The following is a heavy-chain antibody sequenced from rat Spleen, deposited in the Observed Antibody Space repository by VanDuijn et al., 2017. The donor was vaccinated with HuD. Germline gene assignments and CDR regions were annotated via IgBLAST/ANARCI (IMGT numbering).Heavy chain of an antibody. J-gene: IGHJ2*01. CDR2: ISTSGDYT. D-gene: IGHD1-2*01. V-gene: IGHV5-25*01. CDR1: GFTFSMYY. Sequence: EVQLVESGGGLVQPGRSMKLSCAASGFTFSMYYMAWVRQAPTKGLEWVATISTSGDYTYYRDSVRGRFTISRDNAKSTLYLQMNSLRSEDTATYYCSRDPRITAVFDYWGQGVMVTVSS. CDR3: SRDPRITAVFDY.